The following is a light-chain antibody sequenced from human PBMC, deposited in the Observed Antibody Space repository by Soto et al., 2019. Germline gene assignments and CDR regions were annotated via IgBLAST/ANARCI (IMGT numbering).Light chain of an antibody. J-gene: IGKJ1*01. CDR3: QQYNNWPQA. CDR1: QSISNN. V-gene: IGKV3-15*01. CDR2: GAS. Sequence: IVLTQSPSTLSVSPGERATLSCRASQSISNNLGWYRQRPGQAPRLLIYGASTRATGIPARFSGSGSGTEFTLTISSLQSEDFAVYYCQQYNNWPQAFGQGTKV.